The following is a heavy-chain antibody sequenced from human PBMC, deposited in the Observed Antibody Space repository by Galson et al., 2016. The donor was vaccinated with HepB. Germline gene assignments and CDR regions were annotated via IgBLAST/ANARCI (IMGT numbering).Heavy chain of an antibody. CDR2: ISGTGGST. J-gene: IGHJ4*02. V-gene: IGHV3-23*01. Sequence: SLRLSCAASGFTFSNYAMSWVRQAPGRGLEWVSTISGTGGSTYYADSVKGRFKISRDNSKNMLYLQMSNLRVENTAVFYCAKGRTAAADYYFDYWGQGTPVIVSS. CDR3: AKGRTAAADYYFDY. D-gene: IGHD6-13*01. CDR1: GFTFSNYA.